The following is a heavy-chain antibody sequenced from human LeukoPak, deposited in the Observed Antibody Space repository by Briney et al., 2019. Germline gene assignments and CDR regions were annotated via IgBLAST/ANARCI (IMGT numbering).Heavy chain of an antibody. CDR3: AKGSEYSSSSEVYFDY. D-gene: IGHD6-6*01. CDR1: GFTFGSYG. CDR2: VSGSGTRT. J-gene: IGHJ4*02. Sequence: GGTLSLSCADSGFTFGSYGMSWVRQAPGKGLEWVSSVSGSGTRTYYADSVKGRFTISRDNSKNTLYLQMNSLRAEDTAVYYCAKGSEYSSSSEVYFDYWGQGTLVTVSS. V-gene: IGHV3-23*01.